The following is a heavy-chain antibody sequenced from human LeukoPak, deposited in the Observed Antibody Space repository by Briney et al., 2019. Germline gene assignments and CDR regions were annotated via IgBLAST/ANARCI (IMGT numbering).Heavy chain of an antibody. J-gene: IGHJ1*01. Sequence: SETLSLTCAVSSGSISSSNWWSWVRQPPGKGLEWIGEIYHSRSTNYNPSLKSRVTISVDKSKNQFSLKLSSVTAADTAVYYCARARTYCSGGSCYSDEYFQHWGQGTLVTVSS. D-gene: IGHD2-15*01. CDR3: ARARTYCSGGSCYSDEYFQH. V-gene: IGHV4-4*02. CDR1: SGSISSSNW. CDR2: IYHSRST.